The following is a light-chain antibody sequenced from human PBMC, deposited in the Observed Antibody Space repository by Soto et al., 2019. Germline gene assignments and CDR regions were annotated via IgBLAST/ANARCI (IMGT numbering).Light chain of an antibody. V-gene: IGKV3-15*01. CDR3: QQYNDWPPYT. CDR1: QSIGTN. Sequence: EIVMTQSPATLPVSPGERATLSCRASQSIGTNLAWYQQRPGQAPRLLIYGASTRAAGIPPRFSGGGSGTEFTLTISSVQSEDFVVYYCQQYNDWPPYTFGQGTKLEIK. J-gene: IGKJ2*01. CDR2: GAS.